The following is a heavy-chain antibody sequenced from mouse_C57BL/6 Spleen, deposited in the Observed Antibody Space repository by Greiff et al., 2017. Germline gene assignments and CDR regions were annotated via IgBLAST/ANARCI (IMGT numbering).Heavy chain of an antibody. CDR2: INPYNGGT. CDR3: ARRTAQATRQYYAMDY. V-gene: IGHV1-19*01. J-gene: IGHJ4*01. Sequence: VQLQQSGPVLVKPGASVKMSCKASGYTFTDYYMNWVKQSHGKSLEWIGVINPYNGGTSYNQKFKGKATLTVDKSSSTAYMERNSLTSEDSAVYYCARRTAQATRQYYAMDYWGQGTSVTVSS. CDR1: GYTFTDYY. D-gene: IGHD3-2*02.